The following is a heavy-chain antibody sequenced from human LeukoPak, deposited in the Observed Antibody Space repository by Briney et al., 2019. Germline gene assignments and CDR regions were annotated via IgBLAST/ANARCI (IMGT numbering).Heavy chain of an antibody. J-gene: IGHJ4*02. D-gene: IGHD5-24*01. Sequence: GGSLRLSCVGTGFPFSSYWMHWVRQVPGKGLVWVARINEDGSIRNYADSVKGRFTVSRDNAKNTLHLQMNSLRGEDTAVFYCARDLGGRWGYWGQGTLVTVSS. V-gene: IGHV3-74*01. CDR2: INEDGSIR. CDR1: GFPFSSYW. CDR3: ARDLGGRWGY.